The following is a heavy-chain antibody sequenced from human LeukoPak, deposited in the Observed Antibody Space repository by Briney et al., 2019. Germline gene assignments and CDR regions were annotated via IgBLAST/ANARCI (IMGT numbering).Heavy chain of an antibody. CDR3: ARGGIYSSGWYRPPRIFDY. Sequence: RPSQTLSLTCAVSGGSISSGGYSWSWIRQPPGKGLEWIGYIYYSGSTYYNPSLRSRVTISVDTSKNQFSLKLSSVTAADTAVYYCARGGIYSSGWYRPPRIFDYWGQGTLVTVSS. CDR2: IYYSGST. CDR1: GGSISSGGYS. D-gene: IGHD6-19*01. V-gene: IGHV4-30-4*07. J-gene: IGHJ4*02.